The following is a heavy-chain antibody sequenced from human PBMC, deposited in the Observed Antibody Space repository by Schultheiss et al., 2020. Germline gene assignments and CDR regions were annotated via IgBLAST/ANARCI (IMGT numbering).Heavy chain of an antibody. CDR2: IAHDGGNK. J-gene: IGHJ4*02. D-gene: IGHD3-9*01. Sequence: GGSLTLSCAASGFTFSSFAIHWVRQAPGKGLEWVAVIAHDGGNKYYADSVQGRFTISRDNSKNTVYLQLNSLKAEDTGVYFCARDIPYYDVLTGSLLDYWGQGTLFTVSS. CDR3: ARDIPYYDVLTGSLLDY. V-gene: IGHV3-30*04. CDR1: GFTFSSFA.